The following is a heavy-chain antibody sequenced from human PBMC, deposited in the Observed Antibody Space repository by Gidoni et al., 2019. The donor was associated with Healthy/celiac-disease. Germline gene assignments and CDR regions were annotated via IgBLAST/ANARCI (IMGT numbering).Heavy chain of an antibody. CDR3: ARTRLTLYDTNLRDAFDI. D-gene: IGHD3-22*01. CDR1: FTFSDHY. V-gene: IGHV3-72*01. Sequence: FTFSDHYMDWVRQAPGKGLEWVGRTRNKANSYTTEYAASVKGRFTISRDDSKNSLYLQMNSLKTEDTAVYYCARTRLTLYDTNLRDAFDIWGQGTMVTVSS. J-gene: IGHJ3*02. CDR2: TRNKANSYTT.